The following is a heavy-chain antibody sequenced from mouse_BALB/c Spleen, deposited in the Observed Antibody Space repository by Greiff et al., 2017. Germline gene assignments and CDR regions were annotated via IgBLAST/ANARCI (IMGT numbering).Heavy chain of an antibody. V-gene: IGHV6-6*02. CDR3: TRDGSLGGAMDY. D-gene: IGHD2-3*01. J-gene: IGHJ4*01. CDR1: GFTFSNYW. CDR2: IRLKSNNYAT. Sequence: EVKVEESGGGLVQPGGSMKLSCVASGFTFSNYWMNWVRQSPEKGLEWVAEIRLKSNNYATHYAESVKGRFTISRDDSKSSVYLQMNNLRAEDTGIYYCTRDGSLGGAMDYWGQGTSVTVSS.